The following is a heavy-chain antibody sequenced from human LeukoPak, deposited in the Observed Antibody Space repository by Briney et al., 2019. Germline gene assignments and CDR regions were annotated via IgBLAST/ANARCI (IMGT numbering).Heavy chain of an antibody. CDR2: IWYDGSNK. Sequence: GGSLRLSCAASGFTFSSYGMHWVRQAPGKGLEWVAVIWYDGSNKYYADSVKGRFTISRDNAKNTLYLQMNSLRAEDTAVYYCARGYSSGLHFDYWGQGTLVTVSS. D-gene: IGHD6-19*01. V-gene: IGHV3-33*01. CDR1: GFTFSSYG. J-gene: IGHJ4*02. CDR3: ARGYSSGLHFDY.